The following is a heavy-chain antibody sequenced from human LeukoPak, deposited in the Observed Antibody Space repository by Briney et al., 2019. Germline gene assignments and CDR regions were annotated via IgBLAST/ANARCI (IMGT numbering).Heavy chain of an antibody. CDR2: ISSSSSYI. J-gene: IGHJ4*02. CDR3: ARDRTSLLLFDY. CDR1: GFTFSSYS. V-gene: IGHV3-21*01. Sequence: KPGGSLRLSCAASGFTFSSYSMNWVRQAPGKGLEWVSSISSSSSYIYYADSVKGRFTISRDNSKNTLYLQMNSLRAEDTAVYYCARDRTSLLLFDYWGQGTLVTVSS. D-gene: IGHD1-14*01.